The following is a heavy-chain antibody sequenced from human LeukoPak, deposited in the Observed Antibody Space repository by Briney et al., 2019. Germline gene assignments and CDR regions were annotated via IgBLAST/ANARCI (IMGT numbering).Heavy chain of an antibody. D-gene: IGHD1-1*01. CDR1: GFTFSSYS. CDR2: ISSSSSYI. Sequence: GGSLRLSCAASGFTFSSYSMNWVRQAPGKGLEWVSSISSSSSYIYYADSVKGRFTISRDNAKNSLYLQMNSLRAEDTAVYYCARDTERGDFDYWGRGTLVTVSS. J-gene: IGHJ4*02. CDR3: ARDTERGDFDY. V-gene: IGHV3-21*01.